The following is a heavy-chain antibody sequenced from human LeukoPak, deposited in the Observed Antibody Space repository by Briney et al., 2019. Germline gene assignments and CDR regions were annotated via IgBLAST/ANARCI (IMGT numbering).Heavy chain of an antibody. D-gene: IGHD3-9*01. J-gene: IGHJ3*02. V-gene: IGHV4-4*07. CDR2: FYASGTT. CDR1: GGSINNYY. Sequence: PSGTLSLTCILSGGSINNYYWSWIRQPAGKGPEWIGRFYASGTTYYNPALYSRAAVSMDMSKNHFSLKLTSVTAADTAVYYCARSALSGFDIWGQGTMVTVSS. CDR3: ARSALSGFDI.